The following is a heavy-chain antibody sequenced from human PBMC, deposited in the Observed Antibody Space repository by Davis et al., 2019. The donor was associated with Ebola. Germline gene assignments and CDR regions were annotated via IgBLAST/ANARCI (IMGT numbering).Heavy chain of an antibody. CDR1: GFTFSDYY. Sequence: GESLKISCAASGFTFSDYYMSWIRQAPGKGLEWVSYISSSGSTIYYADSVKGRFTISRDNAKNSLYLQMDSLRDEDTAMYYCARGYSYGNYYYYGLDVWGQGTTVTVSS. D-gene: IGHD5-18*01. CDR3: ARGYSYGNYYYYGLDV. J-gene: IGHJ6*02. V-gene: IGHV3-11*04. CDR2: ISSSGSTI.